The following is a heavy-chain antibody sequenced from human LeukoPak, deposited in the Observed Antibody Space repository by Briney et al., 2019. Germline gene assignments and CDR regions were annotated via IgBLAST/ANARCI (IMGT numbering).Heavy chain of an antibody. D-gene: IGHD2-2*01. J-gene: IGHJ5*02. V-gene: IGHV4-38-2*01. CDR1: GGSFSGGHY. CDR3: ARYQMLHNWFDP. Sequence: SETLSLTCAVYGGSFSGGHYCNWIRQPPGKGLEWIGSPYHSGSTYYNPSLKSRVTISVDTSKNQFSLKLSSVTAADTAVYYCARYQMLHNWFDPWGQGTPVTVSS. CDR2: PYHSGST.